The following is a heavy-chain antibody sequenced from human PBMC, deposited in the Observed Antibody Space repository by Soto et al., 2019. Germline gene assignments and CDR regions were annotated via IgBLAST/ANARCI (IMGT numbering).Heavy chain of an antibody. CDR2: ISYDGSNK. CDR3: AKEGSSWRYYCYGMDV. D-gene: IGHD6-13*01. Sequence: QVQLVESGGGVVQPGRSLRLSCAASGFTFSSYGMHWVRQAPGKGLEWVAVISYDGSNKYYADSVKGRFTISRDNSKNALYLQMNSLRAEDTAVYYCAKEGSSWRYYCYGMDVWGQGTTVTVSS. CDR1: GFTFSSYG. J-gene: IGHJ6*02. V-gene: IGHV3-30*18.